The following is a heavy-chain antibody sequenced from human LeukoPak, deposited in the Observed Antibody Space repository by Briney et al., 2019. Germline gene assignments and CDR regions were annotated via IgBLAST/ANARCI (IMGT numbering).Heavy chain of an antibody. Sequence: GGSLRLSRAGSGFIFSSYAMHWVRQAPGKGLEWVAVISYDGSNKYYADSVKGRFTISRDNSKNTLYLQMNSLRAEDTAVYYCARVGSGWIQLDYWGQGTLVTVSS. CDR2: ISYDGSNK. CDR1: GFIFSSYA. CDR3: ARVGSGWIQLDY. J-gene: IGHJ4*02. V-gene: IGHV3-30*04. D-gene: IGHD6-19*01.